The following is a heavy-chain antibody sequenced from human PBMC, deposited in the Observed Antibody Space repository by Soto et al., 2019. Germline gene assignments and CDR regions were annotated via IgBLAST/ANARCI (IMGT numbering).Heavy chain of an antibody. V-gene: IGHV4-30-2*01. CDR1: GCSISSTDYS. D-gene: IGHD4-17*01. CDR2: IYHSGTT. Sequence: PXETLSLTCSVSGCSISSTDYSWGWNRQPPGKGLEWIGNIYHSGTTYYNPSLKSRVTVSVDRSKSQFSLRLSSVTAADTAVYYCASRYGDHDYWGQGILVTVSS. CDR3: ASRYGDHDY. J-gene: IGHJ4*02.